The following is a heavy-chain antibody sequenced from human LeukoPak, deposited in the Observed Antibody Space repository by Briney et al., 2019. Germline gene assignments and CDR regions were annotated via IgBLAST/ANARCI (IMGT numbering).Heavy chain of an antibody. D-gene: IGHD6-13*01. CDR3: ARVDSSSWYSHGDEYFQH. Sequence: ASLKVSCKASGVTFTSFGISWVRQAPGQGLEWMGWISAYNGNTNYAQKFQGRVTMTTDTSTSTAYMELRSLRSDDTAVYYCARVDSSSWYSHGDEYFQHWGQGTLVTVSS. CDR2: ISAYNGNT. J-gene: IGHJ1*01. V-gene: IGHV1-18*01. CDR1: GVTFTSFG.